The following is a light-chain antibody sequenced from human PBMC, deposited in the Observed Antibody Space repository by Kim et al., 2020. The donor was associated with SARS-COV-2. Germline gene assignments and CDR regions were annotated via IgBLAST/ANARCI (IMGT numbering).Light chain of an antibody. CDR1: QGISNY. CDR3: QKYNGAPWT. J-gene: IGKJ1*01. CDR2: GAS. V-gene: IGKV1-27*01. Sequence: DIQMTQSPSSLSASVGDTVTITCRASQGISNYLAWYQQKPGKVPKVLIFGASALQSGVPSRFSGSGSGTDFTLTISSLRPEDVATYYCQKYNGAPWTFGQGTKVDIK.